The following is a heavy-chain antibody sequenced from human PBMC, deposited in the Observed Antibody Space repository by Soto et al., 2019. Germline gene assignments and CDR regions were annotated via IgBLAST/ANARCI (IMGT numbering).Heavy chain of an antibody. CDR2: ISGSGGST. V-gene: IGHV3-23*01. CDR1: GFTFSSYA. J-gene: IGHJ3*02. D-gene: IGHD4-17*01. Sequence: EVQLLESGGGLVQPGGSLRLSCAASGFTFSSYAMSWVRQAPGKGLEWVSAISGSGGSTYYADSVKGRFTISRDNSKNTLYLQMNSLRAEDTAVYYCAKDQTTVTTGEGAFDIWGQGTMVTVSS. CDR3: AKDQTTVTTGEGAFDI.